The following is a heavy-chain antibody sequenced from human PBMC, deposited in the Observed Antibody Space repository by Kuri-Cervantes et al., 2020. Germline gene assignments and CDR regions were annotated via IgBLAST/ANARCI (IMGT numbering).Heavy chain of an antibody. Sequence: ASVKVSCKASGYTFTGYYMHWVRQAPGQGLEWMGWINPNSGGTNYAQKFQGWVTMTRDTSIGTAYMELSRLRSDDTAVYYCAREGVYCSSTSCYGDGYYYYYYMDVWGKGTTVTVSS. V-gene: IGHV1-2*04. D-gene: IGHD2-2*01. CDR2: INPNSGGT. J-gene: IGHJ6*03. CDR3: AREGVYCSSTSCYGDGYYYYYYMDV. CDR1: GYTFTGYY.